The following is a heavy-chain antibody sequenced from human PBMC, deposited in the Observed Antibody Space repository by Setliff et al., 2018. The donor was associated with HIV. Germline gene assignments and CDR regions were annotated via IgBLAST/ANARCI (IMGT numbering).Heavy chain of an antibody. Sequence: ASVKVSCKTSGDTLSSYVIHWVRQAPGQRLEWMGWINSYNGYIKYSEEFQGRVTMTRDTYTSTVYMELSSLRSDDTAVYYCARLTGRYRNSPVGAFDIWGQGTMVTVSS. CDR2: INSYNGYI. CDR1: GDTLSSYV. V-gene: IGHV1-3*04. D-gene: IGHD3-16*02. CDR3: ARLTGRYRNSPVGAFDI. J-gene: IGHJ3*02.